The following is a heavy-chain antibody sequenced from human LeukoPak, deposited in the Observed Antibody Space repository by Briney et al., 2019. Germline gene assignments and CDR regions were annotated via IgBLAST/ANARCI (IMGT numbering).Heavy chain of an antibody. V-gene: IGHV1-18*01. D-gene: IGHD1-1*01. CDR1: GYTFTSYG. CDR3: ATPSTWVNAFDI. Sequence: ASVKVSCKASGYTFTSYGMSWVRQAPGQGLEWMGWISAYNGNTKYAQKLQGRVTMTTDTSTSTAYMELRSLRSDDTAVYYCATPSTWVNAFDIWGQGTMVTVSS. CDR2: ISAYNGNT. J-gene: IGHJ3*02.